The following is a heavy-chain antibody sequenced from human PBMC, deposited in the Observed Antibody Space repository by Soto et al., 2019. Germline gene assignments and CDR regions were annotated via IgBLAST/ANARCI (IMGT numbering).Heavy chain of an antibody. CDR1: GYTFTRYT. Sequence: ASVKVSCKASGYTFTRYTMNWVRQAPGQRLEWMGWINPDNGNTKSSQKFQDRVIITRDTSASTAYMDLSSLRSEDTTVYYCARGIATGQLDPWGQGTLVTVSS. V-gene: IGHV1-3*01. D-gene: IGHD2-15*01. CDR2: INPDNGNT. CDR3: ARGIATGQLDP. J-gene: IGHJ5*02.